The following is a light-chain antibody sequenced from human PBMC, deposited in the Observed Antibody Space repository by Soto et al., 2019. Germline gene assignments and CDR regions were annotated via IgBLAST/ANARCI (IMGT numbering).Light chain of an antibody. V-gene: IGKV3-15*01. J-gene: IGKJ1*01. Sequence: EIVMTQSPATLSVSPGERATLSCRASQSVSSKLAWYQQKPGQAPSLLIYGASTRATGIPARFSGSGSGTEFTLTISSLQSEDFAVYYCQQYNNWPPWTFGQGTKVEIK. CDR3: QQYNNWPPWT. CDR1: QSVSSK. CDR2: GAS.